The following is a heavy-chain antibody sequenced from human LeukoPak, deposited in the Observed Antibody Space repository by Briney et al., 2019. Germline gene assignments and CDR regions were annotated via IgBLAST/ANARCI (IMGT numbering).Heavy chain of an antibody. J-gene: IGHJ4*02. CDR2: IYTSGST. Sequence: SETLSLTCTVSGGSISSYYWSWIRQPAGKGLEWIGRIYTSGSTNYNPSLKSRVTMSVDTSKNQFSLKLSSVTAADTAVYYCARETDYDILTGYYGQPIIDYWGQGTLVTVSS. CDR1: GGSISSYY. V-gene: IGHV4-4*07. D-gene: IGHD3-9*01. CDR3: ARETDYDILTGYYGQPIIDY.